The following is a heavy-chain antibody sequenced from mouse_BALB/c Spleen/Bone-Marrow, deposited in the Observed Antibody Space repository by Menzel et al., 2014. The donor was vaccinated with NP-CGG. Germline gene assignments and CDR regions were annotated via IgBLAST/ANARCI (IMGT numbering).Heavy chain of an antibody. CDR2: IDPANGNT. Sequence: EVQLQQSGAELVKPGASVKLSCTASGFNVKDTYMQWVKQRPEQGLEWIGRIDPANGNTQYDPTFQGKATITTDTSSNTAYLQLSSLTSEDTAVYYCAPYYYGRWFANWGQGTLVTVSA. J-gene: IGHJ3*01. CDR3: APYYYGRWFAN. CDR1: GFNVKDTY. D-gene: IGHD1-1*01. V-gene: IGHV14-3*02.